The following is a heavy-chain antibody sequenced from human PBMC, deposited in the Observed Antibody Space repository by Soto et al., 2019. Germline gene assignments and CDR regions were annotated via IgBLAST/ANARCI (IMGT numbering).Heavy chain of an antibody. CDR1: GGSISSYY. CDR2: IYYSGST. J-gene: IGHJ6*02. V-gene: IGHV4-59*01. CDR3: ARWKTYYDILTGDYYYYGMDV. D-gene: IGHD3-9*01. Sequence: QVQLQESGPGLVKPSETLSLTCTVSGGSISSYYWSWIRQPPGKGLEWIGYIYYSGSTNYNPSLKSRVTISVDTSKSQFSLKLSSVTAADTAVYYCARWKTYYDILTGDYYYYGMDVWGQGTTVTVSS.